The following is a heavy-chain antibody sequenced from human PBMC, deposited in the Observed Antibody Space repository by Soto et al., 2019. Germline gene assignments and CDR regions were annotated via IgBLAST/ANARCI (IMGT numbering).Heavy chain of an antibody. CDR2: IYYSGST. CDR1: GGSISSGDYY. Sequence: SETLSLTCTVSGGSISSGDYYWSWIRQPPGKGLEWIGYIYYSGSTYYNPSLKSRVTISVDTSKNQFSLRLSSVAAADTAVYYCARRYYYDSSGFPHAFDIWGQGTMVTVSS. CDR3: ARRYYYDSSGFPHAFDI. D-gene: IGHD3-22*01. J-gene: IGHJ3*02. V-gene: IGHV4-30-4*01.